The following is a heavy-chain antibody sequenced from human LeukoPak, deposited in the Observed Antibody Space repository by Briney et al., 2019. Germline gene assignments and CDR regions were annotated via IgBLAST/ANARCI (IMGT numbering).Heavy chain of an antibody. V-gene: IGHV3-66*02. Sequence: VGSLRLSCAASGFTVSSNYMSWVRQAPGKGLEWVSVIYSGGGTYYADSVKGRFTISRDNSKNTLYLQMNSLRAEDTAVYYCARGGRTYSFDYWGQGTLVTVSS. CDR3: ARGGRTYSFDY. D-gene: IGHD2-15*01. J-gene: IGHJ4*01. CDR1: GFTVSSNY. CDR2: IYSGGGT.